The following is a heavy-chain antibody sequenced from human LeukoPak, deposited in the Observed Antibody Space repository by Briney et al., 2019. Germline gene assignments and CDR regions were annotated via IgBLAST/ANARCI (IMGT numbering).Heavy chain of an antibody. J-gene: IGHJ4*02. Sequence: PGRSLRLSCAASGFTFSSYGMHWVRQAPGKGLEWVAVISYDGSNKYYADSVKGRFTISRDNSKNTLYLQMNSLRAEDTAVYYCAKGPTRDMVRGVFLDYWGQGTLVTVSS. CDR2: ISYDGSNK. CDR1: GFTFSSYG. CDR3: AKGPTRDMVRGVFLDY. D-gene: IGHD3-10*01. V-gene: IGHV3-30*18.